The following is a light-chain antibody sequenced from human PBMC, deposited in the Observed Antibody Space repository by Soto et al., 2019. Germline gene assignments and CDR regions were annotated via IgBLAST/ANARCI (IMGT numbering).Light chain of an antibody. V-gene: IGLV2-8*01. CDR1: SSDVGGYNY. CDR3: SSYVGTNSHV. Sequence: QSALTQPPSASGSPGQSVTISCTGTSSDVGGYNYVSWYQHHPGKAPKLIIYEVYKRPSGVPDRFSGSKSGNTAALTVSGLQAEDEADDYCSSYVGTNSHVFGTGTKVTDL. J-gene: IGLJ1*01. CDR2: EVY.